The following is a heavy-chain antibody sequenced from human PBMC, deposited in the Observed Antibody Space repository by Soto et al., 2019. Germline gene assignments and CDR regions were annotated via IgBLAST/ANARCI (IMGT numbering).Heavy chain of an antibody. J-gene: IGHJ5*02. Sequence: GASVKVSCEASGYTFTSYGISWVRQAPGQGLEWMGWISAYNGNTNYAQKLQGRVTMTTDTSTSTAYMELRSLRSDDTAVYYCARDEAVAGNSLWFDPWGQGTLVTVSS. D-gene: IGHD6-19*01. V-gene: IGHV1-18*01. CDR3: ARDEAVAGNSLWFDP. CDR2: ISAYNGNT. CDR1: GYTFTSYG.